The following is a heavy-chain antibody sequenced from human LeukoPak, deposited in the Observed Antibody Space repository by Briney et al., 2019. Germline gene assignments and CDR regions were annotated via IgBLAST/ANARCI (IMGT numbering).Heavy chain of an antibody. CDR3: ARGDPAYGSGSFDY. Sequence: GGSLRLSCAASGFTFSTYSMHWVRQAPGKGLEWVSSISSITTYIYYSDSVKGRFTISRDNAKNSLYLQVNSLRPEDTAIYYCARGDPAYGSGSFDYWGQGTLVTVSS. CDR1: GFTFSTYS. J-gene: IGHJ4*02. D-gene: IGHD3-10*01. V-gene: IGHV3-21*06. CDR2: ISSITTYI.